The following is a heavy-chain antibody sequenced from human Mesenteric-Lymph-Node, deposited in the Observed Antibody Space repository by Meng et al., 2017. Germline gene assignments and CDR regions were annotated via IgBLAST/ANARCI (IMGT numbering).Heavy chain of an antibody. D-gene: IGHD4-17*01. V-gene: IGHV3-23*01. CDR1: GFTFSSYA. CDR2: ISDSGAGT. Sequence: GESLKISCAASGFTFSSYAMSWVRQAPGKGLEWVSTISDSGAGTYYADSVKGRFTISRDNFKNTLYVQMNSLRAEDTAVHYCAKKVAHDYGDYYFDYWGQGTLVTVSS. J-gene: IGHJ4*02. CDR3: AKKVAHDYGDYYFDY.